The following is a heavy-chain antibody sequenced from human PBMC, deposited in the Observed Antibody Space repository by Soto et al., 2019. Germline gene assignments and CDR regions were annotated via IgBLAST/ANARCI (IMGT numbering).Heavy chain of an antibody. Sequence: VHLLESGGDLVQPGGSLKLSCVGSGFTFGNYVMNWVRQAPGKGLEWVASISGTGVSTFYAHAVKGRFTVSRDNSKNTLYLYMSSLRADDTAVYFCAKDRQGFTSGWPNWFDPWGQGTLVTVSS. CDR1: GFTFGNYV. V-gene: IGHV3-23*01. CDR2: ISGTGVST. D-gene: IGHD6-19*01. J-gene: IGHJ5*02. CDR3: AKDRQGFTSGWPNWFDP.